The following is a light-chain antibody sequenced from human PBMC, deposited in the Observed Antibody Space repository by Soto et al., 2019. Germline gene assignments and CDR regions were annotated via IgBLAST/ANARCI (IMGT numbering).Light chain of an antibody. CDR2: EVS. CDR3: SSYTSSSTLYV. CDR1: SRDVGGYNY. J-gene: IGLJ1*01. Sequence: QSVLTQPASVSGSPGQSITISCTGTSRDVGGYNYVSWYQQHPGKAPKLMIYEVSNRPSGVSNRFSGSKSGNTASLTISELQAEDEADYYCSSYTSSSTLYVLGTGTKVTV. V-gene: IGLV2-14*01.